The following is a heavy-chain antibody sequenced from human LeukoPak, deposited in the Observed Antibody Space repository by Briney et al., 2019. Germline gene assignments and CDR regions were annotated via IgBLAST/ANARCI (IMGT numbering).Heavy chain of an antibody. CDR3: ARASSNYSPGYYGMDV. Sequence: SETLSLTCTVSGGSISTDYWSWIRQSPGKGLEWIGFIYYSGTTNYNPSLKTRVTISVDTSQNQFSLKLTSVTAADTAIYYCARASSNYSPGYYGMDVWGQGTTVTVSS. J-gene: IGHJ6*02. CDR1: GGSISTDY. CDR2: IYYSGTT. V-gene: IGHV4-59*01. D-gene: IGHD4-11*01.